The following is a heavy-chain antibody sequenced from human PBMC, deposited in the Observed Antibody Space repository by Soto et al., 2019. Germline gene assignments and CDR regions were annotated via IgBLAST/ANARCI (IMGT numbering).Heavy chain of an antibody. D-gene: IGHD4-17*01. CDR1: GGSISSYY. CDR2: IYYSGST. Sequence: SETLSLTCTVSGGSISSYYWSWIRQPPGKGLEWIGYIYYSGSTNYNPSLKSRVTISVDTSKNQFSLKLSSVTAADTAVYYCARRGDDYGDYDGPFRFDYWGQGTLVTVSS. J-gene: IGHJ4*02. CDR3: ARRGDDYGDYDGPFRFDY. V-gene: IGHV4-59*08.